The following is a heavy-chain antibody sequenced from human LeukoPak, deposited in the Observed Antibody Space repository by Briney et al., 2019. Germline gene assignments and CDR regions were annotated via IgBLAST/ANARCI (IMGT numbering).Heavy chain of an antibody. Sequence: ASVKVSCKASGYTFTGYYMHWVRQAPGQGLEWMGWINPNSGGTNYAQKFQGRVTMTRDTSISTAYMELSRLRSDDTAVYYCARVGCSGGSCYSGSWLDPWGQGTLVTVSS. D-gene: IGHD2-15*01. J-gene: IGHJ5*02. CDR3: ARVGCSGGSCYSGSWLDP. V-gene: IGHV1-2*02. CDR1: GYTFTGYY. CDR2: INPNSGGT.